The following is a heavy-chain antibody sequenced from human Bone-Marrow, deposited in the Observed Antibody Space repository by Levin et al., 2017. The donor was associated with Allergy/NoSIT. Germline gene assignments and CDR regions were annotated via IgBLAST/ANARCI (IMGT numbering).Heavy chain of an antibody. Sequence: ASVKVSCQASGYAFSVYDINWVRQANGQGLELLGWMNPNTGSTGLAQKFQGRLTMTWNTPNNTAFMELGSLRSDDTAVYYCARGGQFDPWGQGTPVIVSS. J-gene: IGHJ5*02. V-gene: IGHV1-8*01. CDR1: GYAFSVYD. CDR2: MNPNTGST. CDR3: ARGGQFDP.